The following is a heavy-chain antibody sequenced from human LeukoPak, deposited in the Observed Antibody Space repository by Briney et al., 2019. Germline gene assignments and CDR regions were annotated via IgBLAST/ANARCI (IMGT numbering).Heavy chain of an antibody. Sequence: GGSLRLSCAVSGFPFSSAWMSWVRQAPGKGLEWVGQIKKKVERAATNYAAPVKGRFTISRDDSQNTLYLQMNSLKVEDTAVYYCTPHSSFDYWGQGALVTVSP. V-gene: IGHV3-15*01. D-gene: IGHD2-15*01. CDR3: TPHSSFDY. CDR2: IKKKVERAAT. CDR1: GFPFSSAW. J-gene: IGHJ4*02.